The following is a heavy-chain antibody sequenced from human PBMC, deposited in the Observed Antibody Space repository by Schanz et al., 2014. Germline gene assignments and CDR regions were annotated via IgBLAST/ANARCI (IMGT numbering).Heavy chain of an antibody. CDR2: ITGGSTTYT. Sequence: EVQLVESGGGLVQPGGSLRLSCAASGFTFSVYWMHWVRQPPGKGLEWVSCITGGSTTYTYYADSVRGRFTISRDNAKSSVYLQMNSLRAEDTAVYYCARSGVDVWGQGTTVTVSS. V-gene: IGHV3-21*01. D-gene: IGHD3-10*01. CDR1: GFTFSVYW. CDR3: ARSGVDV. J-gene: IGHJ6*02.